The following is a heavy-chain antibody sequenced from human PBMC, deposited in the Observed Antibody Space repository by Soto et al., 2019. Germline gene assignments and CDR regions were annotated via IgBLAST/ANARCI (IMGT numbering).Heavy chain of an antibody. D-gene: IGHD3-10*01. CDR3: ARDKFESDMVRGVMIPQLQFRDYYDYSMDV. Sequence: QVQLVQSGAEVKKPGSSVKVSCKASGGTFSSYAISWVRQAPGQGLEWIGGIIPIFGKANYAQKFQGRVTISANDTTSKAYMRLSSLSCEDTAVNYSARDKFESDMVRGVMIPQLQFRDYYDYSMDVWGQGTTVTISS. J-gene: IGHJ6*02. CDR1: GGTFSSYA. V-gene: IGHV1-69*01. CDR2: IIPIFGKA.